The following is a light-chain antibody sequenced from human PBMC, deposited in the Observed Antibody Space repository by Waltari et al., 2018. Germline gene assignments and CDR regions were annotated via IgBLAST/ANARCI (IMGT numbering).Light chain of an antibody. CDR3: SSYTSGSTYV. V-gene: IGLV2-14*01. CDR2: EVS. Sequence: QSALTQPASVSGSPGQSITISCTGTSSDVGGYNYVSWYQQHPGRAPKLMIYEVSNRPSGVSNRFSGSKSGSTASLAISALQAEDEADYYCSSYTSGSTYVFGTGTKVTVL. J-gene: IGLJ1*01. CDR1: SSDVGGYNY.